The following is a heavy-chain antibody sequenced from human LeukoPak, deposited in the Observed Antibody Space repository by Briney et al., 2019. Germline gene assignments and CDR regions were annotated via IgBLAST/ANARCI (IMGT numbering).Heavy chain of an antibody. Sequence: SETLSLTCTVSGYSISSGYYWGWIRQPPGKGLEWIGSFYHSGTTYYNPSLRSRVTISVDTSKNQLSLKLSSVTAGDTAVYYCARVILRGRFDPWGQGTLVTVSS. D-gene: IGHD2-21*01. V-gene: IGHV4-38-2*02. CDR1: GYSISSGYY. CDR3: ARVILRGRFDP. CDR2: FYHSGTT. J-gene: IGHJ5*02.